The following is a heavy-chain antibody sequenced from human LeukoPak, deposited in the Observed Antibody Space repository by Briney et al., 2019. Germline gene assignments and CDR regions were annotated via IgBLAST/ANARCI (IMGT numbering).Heavy chain of an antibody. CDR2: VFYDGSA. V-gene: IGHV4-39*01. Sequence: SETLSLTCTVSGGSVSSTNFYWVWIRQPPGKGLQWIGSVFYDGSAYYNPSLQTRVTISVDTSKNQFSLKLSSVTAADTAVYYCARSSCDAVNDAFDIWGLGTMVTVSS. CDR3: ARSSCDAVNDAFDI. CDR1: GGSVSSTNFY. J-gene: IGHJ3*02. D-gene: IGHD2-21*01.